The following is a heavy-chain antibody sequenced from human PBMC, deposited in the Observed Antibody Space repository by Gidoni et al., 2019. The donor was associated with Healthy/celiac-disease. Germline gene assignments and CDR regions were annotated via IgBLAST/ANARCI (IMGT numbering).Heavy chain of an antibody. V-gene: IGHV3-33*01. CDR2: IWYDGSNK. J-gene: IGHJ5*02. D-gene: IGHD1-26*01. CDR1: GFPFSSYG. CDR3: ARGDSGSYYEVGNWFDP. Sequence: QVQLVESGGGVVQPGRSLRLSCAASGFPFSSYGMHWVRQAPGKGLEWVAVIWYDGSNKYYADSVKGRFTISRDNSKNTLYLQMNSLRAEDTAVYYCARGDSGSYYEVGNWFDPWGQGTLVTVSS.